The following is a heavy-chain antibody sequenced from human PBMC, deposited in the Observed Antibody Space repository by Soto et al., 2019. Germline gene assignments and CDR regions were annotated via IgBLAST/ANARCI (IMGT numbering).Heavy chain of an antibody. V-gene: IGHV1-2*04. J-gene: IGHJ6*02. CDR3: ARTLIAVAGKGQTYYGMDV. CDR2: INPNSGGT. D-gene: IGHD6-19*01. Sequence: ASVKVSCKASGYTFTGYYMPWVRQAPGQGIEWMGWINPNSGGTNYAQKFQGWVTMTRDTSISTAYKELSRLRSDDTAVYYCARTLIAVAGKGQTYYGMDVWGQGTTVTVSS. CDR1: GYTFTGYY.